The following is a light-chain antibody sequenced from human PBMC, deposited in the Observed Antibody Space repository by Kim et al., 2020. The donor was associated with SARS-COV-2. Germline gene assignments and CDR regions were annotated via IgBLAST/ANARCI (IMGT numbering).Light chain of an antibody. CDR3: QQFNNYAIT. Sequence: ASVGDRVTITCRASQGISSALAWYQQKPGKAPKLLIYDASSLESGVPSRFSGSGSGTDFTLTISSLQPEDFATYYCQQFNNYAITFGQGTRLEIK. V-gene: IGKV1D-13*01. CDR1: QGISSA. J-gene: IGKJ5*01. CDR2: DAS.